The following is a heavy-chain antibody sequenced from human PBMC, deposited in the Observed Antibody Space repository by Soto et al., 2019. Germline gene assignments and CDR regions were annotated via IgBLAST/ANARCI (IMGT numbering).Heavy chain of an antibody. CDR2: IWYDGSNK. CDR1: GFTFSSYG. Sequence: GGSLRLSCAASGFTFSSYGMHWVRQAPGKGLEWVAVIWYDGSNKYYADSVKGRFTISRDNSKNTLYLQMNSLRAEDTAVYYCARWDEYCTNGVCYTGHYYYGMDVWGQGTTVTVS. D-gene: IGHD2-8*01. V-gene: IGHV3-33*01. CDR3: ARWDEYCTNGVCYTGHYYYGMDV. J-gene: IGHJ6*02.